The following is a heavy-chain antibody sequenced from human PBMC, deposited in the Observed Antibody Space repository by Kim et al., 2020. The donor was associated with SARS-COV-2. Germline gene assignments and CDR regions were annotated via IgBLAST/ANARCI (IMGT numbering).Heavy chain of an antibody. J-gene: IGHJ5*02. CDR2: ISPNSGGT. V-gene: IGHV1-2*06. Sequence: ASVKVSCKASGYTFTGYYMNWVRQAPGQGLEWMGRISPNSGGTNYAQKFQGRVTMTRDTSISTAYMELSRLRSDDTALYYCARGYYTKVLWWFDPWGQGTLVTVSS. D-gene: IGHD3-16*01. CDR1: GYTFTGYY. CDR3: ARGYYTKVLWWFDP.